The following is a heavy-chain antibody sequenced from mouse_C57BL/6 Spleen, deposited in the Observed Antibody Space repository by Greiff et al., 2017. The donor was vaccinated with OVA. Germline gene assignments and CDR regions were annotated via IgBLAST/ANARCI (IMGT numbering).Heavy chain of an antibody. Sequence: EVKLMESGGGLVQPGGSLSLSCAASGFTFTDYYMSWVRQPPGKALEWLGFIRNKANGYTTEYSASVKGRFTISRDNSQSILYLQMNALRAEDSATYYCACAPYYYAMDYWGQGTSVTVSS. J-gene: IGHJ4*01. CDR2: IRNKANGYTT. CDR3: ACAPYYYAMDY. D-gene: IGHD6-1*01. CDR1: GFTFTDYY. V-gene: IGHV7-3*01.